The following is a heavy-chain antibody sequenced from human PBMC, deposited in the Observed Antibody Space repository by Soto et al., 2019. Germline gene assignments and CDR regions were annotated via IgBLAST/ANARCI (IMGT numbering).Heavy chain of an antibody. CDR3: ARIVGIRNSIGQRYYFDY. CDR2: IYYSGSP. J-gene: IGHJ4*02. Sequence: QLQLQESGPGLVKPSETLSLTCTVSGGSVSSTSYYWGWIRQPPGKGLEWIGSIYYSGSPYYNPSLTSRVTISVDTSKNQFSLKLSSVTAADTAVYYCARIVGIRNSIGQRYYFDYWGQGTLVTVSS. D-gene: IGHD6-19*01. CDR1: GGSVSSTSYY. V-gene: IGHV4-39*01.